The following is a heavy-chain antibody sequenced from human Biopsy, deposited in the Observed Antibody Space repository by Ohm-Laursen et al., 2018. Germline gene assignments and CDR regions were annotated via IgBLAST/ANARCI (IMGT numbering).Heavy chain of an antibody. CDR3: ARDALGGGSYRFFY. CDR2: IIPIFGTA. J-gene: IGHJ4*02. V-gene: IGHV1-69*13. CDR1: GGTFTNYA. D-gene: IGHD1-26*01. Sequence: SVKVSCRVSGGTFTNYAISWVRQAPGQGLEWMGGIIPIFGTANYAQKFQGRVTITADESTSTAYMELSSLRSDDTAVYYCARDALGGGSYRFFYWGQGSLVTVSS.